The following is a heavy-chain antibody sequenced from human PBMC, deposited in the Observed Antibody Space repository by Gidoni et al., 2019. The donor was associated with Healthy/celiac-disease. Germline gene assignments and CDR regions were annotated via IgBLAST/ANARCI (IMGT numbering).Heavy chain of an antibody. CDR1: GFTVSSNY. CDR3: VGYYTEGYYYGMDV. Sequence: EVQLVESGGGLIQPGGSLRLSCAASGFTVSSNYMSWVRQAPGKGLELVSVIYSGGSTYYADSVKGRFTISRDNSKNTLYLQMNSLRAEDTAVYYCVGYYTEGYYYGMDVWGQGTTVTVSS. CDR2: IYSGGST. D-gene: IGHD3-3*01. V-gene: IGHV3-53*01. J-gene: IGHJ6*02.